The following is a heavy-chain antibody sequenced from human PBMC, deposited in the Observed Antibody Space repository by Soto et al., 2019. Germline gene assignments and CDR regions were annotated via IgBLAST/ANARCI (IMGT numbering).Heavy chain of an antibody. V-gene: IGHV3-23*01. Sequence: EWVSSISGSGGTTYYADSVKRRFIISRDNSRNTLYLQMSSLTTDDTALYYCVKDQYGGHYYF. J-gene: IGHJ1*01. CDR2: ISGSGGTT. CDR3: VKDQYGGHYYF. D-gene: IGHD2-21*02.